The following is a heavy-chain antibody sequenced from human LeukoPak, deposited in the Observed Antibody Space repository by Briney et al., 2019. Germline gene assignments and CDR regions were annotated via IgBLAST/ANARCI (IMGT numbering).Heavy chain of an antibody. V-gene: IGHV5-51*01. D-gene: IGHD6-6*01. Sequence: PGESLKISCKGSGYSFTSYWIGWVRQMPGKGLEWMGIIYPGDSDTRYSPSFQGQVTISADKSISTAYLQWSSLKASDTAMYYCARHLPEESIAARRGGYYYYGMDVWGQGTTVTVSS. J-gene: IGHJ6*02. CDR1: GYSFTSYW. CDR2: IYPGDSDT. CDR3: ARHLPEESIAARRGGYYYYGMDV.